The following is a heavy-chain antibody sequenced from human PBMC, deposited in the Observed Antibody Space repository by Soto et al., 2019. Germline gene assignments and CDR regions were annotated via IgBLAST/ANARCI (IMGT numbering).Heavy chain of an antibody. J-gene: IGHJ3*01. Sequence: DVQLVESGGGLIQPGESLRLSCAAFGLTVSGKKCVAWVRQAPGKGLEWVSALYDVDGTYYADSVKGRFTTSRDSSKTTVYLQMNGLRPDDTAVYYCASWHEREHAYDVWGQGTTVTVSS. CDR2: LYDVDGT. CDR3: ASWHEREHAYDV. D-gene: IGHD1-1*01. V-gene: IGHV3-53*01. CDR1: GLTVSGKKC.